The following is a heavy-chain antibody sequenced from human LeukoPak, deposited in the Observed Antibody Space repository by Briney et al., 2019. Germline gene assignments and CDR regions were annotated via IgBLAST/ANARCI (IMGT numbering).Heavy chain of an antibody. CDR1: GGSISSSSYY. CDR3: ARGGSYLSAFDI. CDR2: IYYSGST. V-gene: IGHV4-39*07. J-gene: IGHJ3*02. D-gene: IGHD1-26*01. Sequence: KTSETLSLTCTVSGGSISSSSYYWGWIRQPPGKGLEWIGSIYYSGSTYYNPSLKSRVTISVDTSKNQFSLKLTSVIAADTAVYYCARGGSYLSAFDIWDQGTMVTVSS.